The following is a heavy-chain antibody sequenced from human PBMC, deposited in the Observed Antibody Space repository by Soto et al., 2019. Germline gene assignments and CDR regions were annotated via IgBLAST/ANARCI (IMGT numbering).Heavy chain of an antibody. V-gene: IGHV3-30*18. D-gene: IGHD6-19*01. Sequence: GGSLRLSCAASGFTFSSYGMHWVRQAPGKGLEWVAVISYDGSNKYYADSVKGRFTISRDNSKNTLYLQMNSLRAEDTAVYYCAKDRGIAVMDYWGQGTLVTVSS. CDR2: ISYDGSNK. CDR1: GFTFSSYG. J-gene: IGHJ4*02. CDR3: AKDRGIAVMDY.